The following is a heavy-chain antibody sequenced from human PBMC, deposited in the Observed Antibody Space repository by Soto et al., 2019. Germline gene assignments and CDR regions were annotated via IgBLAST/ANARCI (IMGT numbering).Heavy chain of an antibody. Sequence: SETLSLTCAVSGGSISVSYYYWAWLRQSPGKGPEWIGSVFYTGFTSYNPSLESRVSVSVDTSKSQFSLKLSAVTAADTAVYYCATSQKGYNWNYFDHWGQGALVTVSS. CDR3: ATSQKGYNWNYFDH. J-gene: IGHJ4*02. CDR1: GGSISVSYYY. D-gene: IGHD1-20*01. CDR2: VFYTGFT. V-gene: IGHV4-39*01.